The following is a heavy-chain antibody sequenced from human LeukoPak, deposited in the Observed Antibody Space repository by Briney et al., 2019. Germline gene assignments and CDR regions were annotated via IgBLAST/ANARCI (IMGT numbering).Heavy chain of an antibody. Sequence: GGSLRLSCAASGFTFSSYSMNRVRQAPGKGLEWVSYISSSSSTIYYADSVKGRFTISRDNAKNSLYLQMNSLRAEDTAVYYCARDREGALDYWGQGTLVTVSS. V-gene: IGHV3-48*01. CDR1: GFTFSSYS. J-gene: IGHJ4*02. CDR2: ISSSSSTI. CDR3: ARDREGALDY.